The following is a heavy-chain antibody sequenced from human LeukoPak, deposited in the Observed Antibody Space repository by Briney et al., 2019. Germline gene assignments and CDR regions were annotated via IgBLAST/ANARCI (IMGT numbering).Heavy chain of an antibody. CDR3: AKANSYGSVRYFDY. Sequence: GGSLRLSCAASGFTFSSYSMNWVRQAPGKGLEWVAVISYDGSNKYYADSVKGRFTISRDNSKNTLYLQMNSLRAEDTAVYYCAKANSYGSVRYFDYWGQGTLVTVSS. D-gene: IGHD3-10*01. CDR1: GFTFSSYS. J-gene: IGHJ4*02. CDR2: ISYDGSNK. V-gene: IGHV3-30*18.